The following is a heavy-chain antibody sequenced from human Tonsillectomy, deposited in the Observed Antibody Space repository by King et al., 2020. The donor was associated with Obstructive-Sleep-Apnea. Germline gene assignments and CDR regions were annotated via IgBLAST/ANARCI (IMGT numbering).Heavy chain of an antibody. D-gene: IGHD6-6*01. Sequence: QLQESGPGLVKPSETLSLTCTVSGASISSSSNYWGWIRQPPGNGLEWIGNIHYSGSTYYNPSLKSRVTISVDTSKNQFSLKLNSVTAADTAVYYCARDASWGSSYYFYYGMDVWGQGTTVTVSS. CDR1: GASISSSSNY. J-gene: IGHJ6*02. CDR2: IHYSGST. V-gene: IGHV4-39*07. CDR3: ARDASWGSSYYFYYGMDV.